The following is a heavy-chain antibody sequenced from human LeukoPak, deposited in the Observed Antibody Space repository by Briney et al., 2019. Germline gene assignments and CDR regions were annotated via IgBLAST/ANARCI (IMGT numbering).Heavy chain of an antibody. J-gene: IGHJ4*02. CDR3: AGDYFDYDSSGPLDY. D-gene: IGHD3-22*01. CDR1: GYTFTGYY. Sequence: ASVKVSCKASGYTFTGYYMHWVRQAPGQGLEWMGRINPNSGGTNYAQKFQGRVTMTRDTSISTAYMELSRLRSDDTAVYYCAGDYFDYDSSGPLDYWGQGTLVTVSS. V-gene: IGHV1-2*06. CDR2: INPNSGGT.